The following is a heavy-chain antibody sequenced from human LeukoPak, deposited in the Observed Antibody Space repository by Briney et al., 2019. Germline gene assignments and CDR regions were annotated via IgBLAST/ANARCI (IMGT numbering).Heavy chain of an antibody. J-gene: IGHJ4*02. CDR2: MNPDSGKA. V-gene: IGHV1-8*01. Sequence: ASVKVSCKASGNTFTSHDINWVRRATGQGLEWMGWMNPDSGKAGYAQRFQGRLTMTRNTSISTAYMELSSLRSEDTAVYYCARAPRGVDWGQGTLVTVSS. CDR3: ARAPRGVD. D-gene: IGHD3-3*01. CDR1: GNTFTSHD.